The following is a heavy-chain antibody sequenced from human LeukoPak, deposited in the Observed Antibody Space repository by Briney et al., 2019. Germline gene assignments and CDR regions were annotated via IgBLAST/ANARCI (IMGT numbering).Heavy chain of an antibody. J-gene: IGHJ4*02. CDR1: GGSISSSSYY. D-gene: IGHD3-22*01. CDR3: ARSAAYYDSSGYFHATLPPPDY. Sequence: SETLSLTCTVSGGSISSSSYYWGWIRQPPGKGLEWIGSIYYSGSTYYNPSLKRRVTISVDTSKHQFSLKLSSVTAADTAVYYCARSAAYYDSSGYFHATLPPPDYWGQGTLVTVSS. CDR2: IYYSGST. V-gene: IGHV4-39*01.